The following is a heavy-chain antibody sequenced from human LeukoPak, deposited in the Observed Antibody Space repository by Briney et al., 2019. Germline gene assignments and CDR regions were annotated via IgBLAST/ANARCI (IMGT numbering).Heavy chain of an antibody. CDR3: ARRIPLTGYYYYMDV. J-gene: IGHJ6*03. V-gene: IGHV4-59*01. D-gene: IGHD2-21*01. Sequence: PSETLSLTCTVSGGSISSYYWSWIRQPPGKGLEWIGCIYYSGSTSYNPSLRSRVTISVDTSKNQFSLKLSSVTAADTALYYCARRIPLTGYYYYMDVWGKGTTVTVSS. CDR1: GGSISSYY. CDR2: IYYSGST.